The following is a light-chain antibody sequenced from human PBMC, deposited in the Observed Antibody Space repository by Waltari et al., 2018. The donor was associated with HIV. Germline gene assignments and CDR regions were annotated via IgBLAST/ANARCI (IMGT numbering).Light chain of an antibody. Sequence: QSALTQPAPVSGSHGQSITISCPGTSSYVGGYNYASWYQQPPGKAPKLMIYEVSNRPSGVSNRFSGSKSGNTASLTISGLQAEDEADYYCSSYTSSSTLVFGTGTKVTVL. CDR2: EVS. V-gene: IGLV2-14*01. CDR1: SSYVGGYNY. CDR3: SSYTSSSTLV. J-gene: IGLJ1*01.